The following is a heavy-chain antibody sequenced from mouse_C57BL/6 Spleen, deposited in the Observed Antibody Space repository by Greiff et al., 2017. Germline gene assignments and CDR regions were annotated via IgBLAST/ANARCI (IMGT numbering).Heavy chain of an antibody. D-gene: IGHD2-1*01. J-gene: IGHJ4*01. Sequence: VQLQQPGAELVKPGASVKLSCKASGYTFTSYWMHWVKQRPGQGLEWIGMIHPNSGSTNYNEKFKSKATLTVDKSSSTAYLQLSSLTSEDSAVYYCARHYCNYVDAMDYWGQGTSVTVSS. V-gene: IGHV1-64*01. CDR2: IHPNSGST. CDR3: ARHYCNYVDAMDY. CDR1: GYTFTSYW.